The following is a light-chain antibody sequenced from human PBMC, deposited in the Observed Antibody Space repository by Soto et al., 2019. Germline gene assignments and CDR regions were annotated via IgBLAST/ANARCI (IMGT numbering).Light chain of an antibody. CDR3: HQSSKWPLT. V-gene: IGKV3-11*01. CDR2: DAS. J-gene: IGKJ4*01. CDR1: QSVSSY. Sequence: EIVLTQSPATLSLSPGERATLSCRASQSVSSYLAWYQQKPGQAPRLLISDASNRATGIPDRFSGSGSGTDFTLTISSLEPEDFAVYYCHQSSKWPLTLGGGTKVDIK.